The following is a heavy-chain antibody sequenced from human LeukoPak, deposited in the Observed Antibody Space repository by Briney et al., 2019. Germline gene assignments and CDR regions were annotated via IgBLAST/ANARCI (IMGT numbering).Heavy chain of an antibody. D-gene: IGHD2-2*01. CDR3: ARDPSAWRYCSSTSCYGPDFDY. V-gene: IGHV3-7*01. CDR1: EFTFSNFW. Sequence: GGSLRLSCVASEFTFSNFWMSWVRQAPGKGLEWVANIKQDGTEKYYVDSVKGRFTVSRDNAKNSLYLQMNSLRAEDTAVYYCARDPSAWRYCSSTSCYGPDFDYWGQGTLVTVSS. J-gene: IGHJ4*02. CDR2: IKQDGTEK.